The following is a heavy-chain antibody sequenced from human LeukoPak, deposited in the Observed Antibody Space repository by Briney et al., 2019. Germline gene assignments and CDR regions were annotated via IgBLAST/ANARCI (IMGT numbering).Heavy chain of an antibody. D-gene: IGHD2-21*01. CDR3: ATTTTIASWFDP. J-gene: IGHJ5*02. V-gene: IGHV4-4*09. CDR1: GGSISGYY. CDR2: IYTSGST. Sequence: SETLSLTCSVSGGSISGYYWSWVRQPPGKGLEWIGYIYTSGSTNYNPSLKSRVTISVDTSKNQFSLKLSSVTAADTAVYYCATTTTIASWFDPWGQGTLVTVSS.